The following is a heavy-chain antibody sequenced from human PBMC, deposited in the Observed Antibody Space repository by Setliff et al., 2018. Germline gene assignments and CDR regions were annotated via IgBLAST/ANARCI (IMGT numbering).Heavy chain of an antibody. J-gene: IGHJ4*02. V-gene: IGHV3-48*01. D-gene: IGHD2-2*01. Sequence: GSLRLSCAASGFTFSSYWMSWVRQAPGKGLEWVSYISSSSSTIYYADSVKGRFTISRDNAKNSLYLQMNSLRVEDTGVDYCARDSVSTGPTIDYWGQGTLVTVSS. CDR3: ARDSVSTGPTIDY. CDR1: GFTFSSYW. CDR2: ISSSSSTI.